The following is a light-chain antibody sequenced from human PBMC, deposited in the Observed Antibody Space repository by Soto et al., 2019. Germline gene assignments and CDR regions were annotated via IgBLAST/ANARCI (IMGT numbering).Light chain of an antibody. J-gene: IGKJ5*01. Sequence: DIVMTQSPDSLAVSLGERATINCKSSQTVLRSSNNKNHLAWYQQKPGQPPKLLISWASTRESGVPDRFSGSGYGTDFSLTISSLQAEDVGVYDCQHFYDVPVTFGQGTRLEIK. CDR3: QHFYDVPVT. V-gene: IGKV4-1*01. CDR1: QTVLRSSNNKNH. CDR2: WAS.